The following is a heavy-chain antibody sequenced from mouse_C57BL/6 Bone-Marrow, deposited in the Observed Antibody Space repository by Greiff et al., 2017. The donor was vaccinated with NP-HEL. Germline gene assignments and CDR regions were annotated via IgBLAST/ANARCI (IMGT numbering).Heavy chain of an antibody. Sequence: QVQLQQPGAELVMPGASVKLSCKASGYTFTSYWMHWVKQRPGQGLEWIGEIDPSDSYTNYNQKFKGKSTLTVDKSSSTADMQLSSLTSEDSAVYYCARRVIRYWYFDVWGTGTTVTVSS. V-gene: IGHV1-69*01. D-gene: IGHD2-4*01. CDR3: ARRVIRYWYFDV. CDR1: GYTFTSYW. J-gene: IGHJ1*03. CDR2: IDPSDSYT.